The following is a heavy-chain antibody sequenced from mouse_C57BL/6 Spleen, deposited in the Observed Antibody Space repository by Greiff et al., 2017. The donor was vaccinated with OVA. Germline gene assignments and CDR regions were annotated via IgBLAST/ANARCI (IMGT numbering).Heavy chain of an antibody. V-gene: IGHV10-1*01. CDR1: GFSFNTYA. CDR3: VRQSSGYLYYAMDY. J-gene: IGHJ4*01. D-gene: IGHD3-2*02. Sequence: EVQGVESGGGLVQPKGSLKLSCAASGFSFNTYAMNWVRQAPGKGLEWVARIRSKSNNYATYYADSVKDRFTISRDDSESMLYLQMNNLKTEDTAMYYCVRQSSGYLYYAMDYWGQGTSVTVSS. CDR2: IRSKSNNYAT.